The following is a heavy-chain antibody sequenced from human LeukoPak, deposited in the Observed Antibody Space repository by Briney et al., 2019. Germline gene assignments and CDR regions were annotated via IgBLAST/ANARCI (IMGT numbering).Heavy chain of an antibody. Sequence: PGGSLKLSCAASGFTFSGSAMHWVRQASGKGLEWVGRIRSKANSYATAYAASVKGRFTISRGNSKNTLYLQMNSLRAEDTAVYYCAATAVDAFDIWGQGTMVTVSS. V-gene: IGHV3-73*01. D-gene: IGHD6-25*01. CDR3: AATAVDAFDI. CDR1: GFTFSGSA. CDR2: IRSKANSYAT. J-gene: IGHJ3*02.